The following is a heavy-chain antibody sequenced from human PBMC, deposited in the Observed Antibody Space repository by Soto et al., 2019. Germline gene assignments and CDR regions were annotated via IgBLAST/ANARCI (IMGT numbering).Heavy chain of an antibody. CDR2: IYYSGST. Sequence: SETLSLTCTVSGGSISSYYWSWIRQPPGKGLEWIGYIYYSGSTNYNPSLKSRVTISVDTSKNQFSLKLSSVTAADTAVYYCARSCGSGSYDAFDIWGQGTMVTVSS. CDR3: ARSCGSGSYDAFDI. J-gene: IGHJ3*02. V-gene: IGHV4-59*01. CDR1: GGSISSYY. D-gene: IGHD3-10*01.